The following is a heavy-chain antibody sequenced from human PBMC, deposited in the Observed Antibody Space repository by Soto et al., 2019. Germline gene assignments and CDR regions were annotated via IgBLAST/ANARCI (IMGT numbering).Heavy chain of an antibody. CDR3: VRDLYRSATMPCLDH. Sequence: GGSLRLSCEASGFTFINYAISWVRQSPGKGLEWVSSISDTGGDSYYADSMDGRFTVSRDNSKNTLYLQINSLRAEDTAIYYCVRDLYRSATMPCLDHWGQGALVTVSS. V-gene: IGHV3-23*01. J-gene: IGHJ4*02. CDR2: ISDTGGDS. CDR1: GFTFINYA. D-gene: IGHD1-1*01.